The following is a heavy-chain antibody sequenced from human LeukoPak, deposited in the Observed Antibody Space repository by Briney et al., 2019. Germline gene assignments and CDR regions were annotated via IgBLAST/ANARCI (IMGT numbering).Heavy chain of an antibody. V-gene: IGHV3-30*01. J-gene: IGHJ4*02. CDR3: ARGSRWLQLGPFDY. CDR1: GFTFNTYT. CDR2: LSYDGSNN. D-gene: IGHD5-24*01. Sequence: GGSLRLSCAASGFTFNTYTIHWVRQAPGEGLEWVAVLSYDGSNNYYADSVKGRFTISRDNSRTTVYLQMNSLRPEDTAVYYCARGSRWLQLGPFDYWGQGTLVTVSS.